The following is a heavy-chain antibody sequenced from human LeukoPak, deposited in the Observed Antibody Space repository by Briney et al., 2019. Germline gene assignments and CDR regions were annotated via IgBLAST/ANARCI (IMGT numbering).Heavy chain of an antibody. CDR3: ARILWFGELYNWFDP. V-gene: IGHV4-34*01. CDR1: GGSIGRHY. CDR2: INHSGST. Sequence: SETLSLTCTVSGGSIGRHYWSWIRQSPGKGLEWIGEINHSGSTNYNPSLKSRVTISVDTSKNQFSLKLSSVTAADTAVYYCARILWFGELYNWFDPWGQGTLVTVSS. D-gene: IGHD3-10*01. J-gene: IGHJ5*02.